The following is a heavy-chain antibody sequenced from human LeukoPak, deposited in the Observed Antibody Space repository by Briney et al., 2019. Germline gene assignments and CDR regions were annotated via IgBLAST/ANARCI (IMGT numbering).Heavy chain of an antibody. CDR2: MNPNSGNT. J-gene: IGHJ4*02. V-gene: IGHV1-8*01. Sequence: ASVKVSCKASGYTFTSYDINWVRQATGQGLEWMGWMNPNSGNTGYAQKFQGRVAMTRNTSISTAYMELSSLRSEDTAVYYCARSYDSSGYYVSYWGQGTLVTVSS. CDR3: ARSYDSSGYYVSY. D-gene: IGHD3-22*01. CDR1: GYTFTSYD.